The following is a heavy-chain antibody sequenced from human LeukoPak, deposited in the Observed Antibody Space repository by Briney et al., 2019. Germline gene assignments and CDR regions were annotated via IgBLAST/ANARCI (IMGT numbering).Heavy chain of an antibody. CDR2: ISGSGGST. CDR3: AKDSRYSGSYYLKENDY. V-gene: IGHV3-23*01. D-gene: IGHD1-26*01. Sequence: GGSLRLSCAASGFTFSSYAMGWVRQAPGKGLEWVSAISGSGGSTYYADSVKGRFTISRDNSKNTLYLQMNSLRAEDTAVYYCAKDSRYSGSYYLKENDYWGQGTLVTVSS. J-gene: IGHJ4*02. CDR1: GFTFSSYA.